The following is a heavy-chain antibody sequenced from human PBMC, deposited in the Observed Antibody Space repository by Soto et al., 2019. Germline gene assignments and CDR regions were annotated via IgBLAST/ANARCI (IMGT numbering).Heavy chain of an antibody. V-gene: IGHV3-30*18. CDR1: GFTFSHFG. CDR2: ISNDGSSQ. Sequence: GGSLRLSCVGSGFTFSHFGMNWVRQAPDKGLEWVAVISNDGSSQYYADSVKGRFTISRDNSKNTVYLQINSLRGDDTGVYFCAKRMYSGTDNWFDPWGQGTLVTVSS. CDR3: AKRMYSGTDNWFDP. J-gene: IGHJ5*02. D-gene: IGHD1-26*01.